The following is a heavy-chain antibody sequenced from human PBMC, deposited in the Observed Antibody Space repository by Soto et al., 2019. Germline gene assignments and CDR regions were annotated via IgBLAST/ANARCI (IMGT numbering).Heavy chain of an antibody. CDR1: GFTFSTYW. V-gene: IGHV3-7*01. Sequence: VQLVESGGGLVQPGGSLRLSCEVSGFTFSTYWMSWARQAPGKGLEWVANIKQDGSEKYYADSAKGRFTISRDNAQNSLYLQMNSLRDEDTAVYYCARDVLFWFRPSTGQNYFMDVWGKGTAVTVSS. J-gene: IGHJ6*03. D-gene: IGHD3-10*01. CDR2: IKQDGSEK. CDR3: ARDVLFWFRPSTGQNYFMDV.